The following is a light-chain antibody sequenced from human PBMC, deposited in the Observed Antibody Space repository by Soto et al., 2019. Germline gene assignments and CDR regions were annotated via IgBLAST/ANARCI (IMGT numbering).Light chain of an antibody. J-gene: IGLJ3*02. Sequence: QSALTQPRSVSGSPGQSVTISCTGTSSDVGAYNYVSWYQQHPGKAPKVMIYDVSKRPSGVPDRFSGSKSGNTASLTISGLQPEDEADYYCCSYTGTYTWVFGGGTKLTVL. V-gene: IGLV2-11*01. CDR2: DVS. CDR1: SSDVGAYNY. CDR3: CSYTGTYTWV.